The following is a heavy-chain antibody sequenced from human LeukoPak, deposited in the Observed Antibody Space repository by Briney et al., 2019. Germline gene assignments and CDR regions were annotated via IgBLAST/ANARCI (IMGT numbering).Heavy chain of an antibody. D-gene: IGHD3-3*01. Sequence: SVKVSCKASGGTFSSYAISWVRQAPGQGLEWMGGIIPIFGTANYAQKFQGRVTITADESTSTAYMELSSLRSEDTAVYYCARSYDFWSGYRPGSAWYFDLWGRGTLVTVSS. V-gene: IGHV1-69*13. J-gene: IGHJ2*01. CDR3: ARSYDFWSGYRPGSAWYFDL. CDR1: GGTFSSYA. CDR2: IIPIFGTA.